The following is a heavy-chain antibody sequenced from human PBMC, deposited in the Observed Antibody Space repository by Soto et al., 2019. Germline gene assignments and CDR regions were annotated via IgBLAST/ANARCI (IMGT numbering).Heavy chain of an antibody. CDR1: GYTFTSYG. V-gene: IGHV1-18*01. CDR2: ISAYNGDT. CDR3: AINLYRGYDPTGAFEY. J-gene: IGHJ4*02. D-gene: IGHD5-12*01. Sequence: ASVKVSCKASGYTFTSYGISSLRQAPGQGLEWMGWISAYNGDTNYAQKLQGRVTMTTDTSTSTAYMELRSLRSDDTAVYYCAINLYRGYDPTGAFEYWGQGTLVTVSS.